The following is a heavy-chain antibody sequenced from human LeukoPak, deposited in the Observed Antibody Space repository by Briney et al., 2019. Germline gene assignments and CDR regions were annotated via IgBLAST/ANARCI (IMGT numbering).Heavy chain of an antibody. CDR2: IYISGST. Sequence: PSETLSLTCTVSGGSMSRYFWTWIRQSAGKGLEWIGRIYISGSTNYNPSLNSRLTMSVDTSKNQFSLKLSSVTAADTAVYYCARERYASGNPPTASFDYWGQGTLATVSS. CDR3: ARERYASGNPPTASFDY. CDR1: GGSMSRYF. J-gene: IGHJ4*02. V-gene: IGHV4-4*07. D-gene: IGHD3-16*01.